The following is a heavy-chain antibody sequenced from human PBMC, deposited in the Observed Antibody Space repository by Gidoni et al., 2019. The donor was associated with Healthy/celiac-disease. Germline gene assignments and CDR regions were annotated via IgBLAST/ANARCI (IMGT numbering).Heavy chain of an antibody. CDR1: GFTFSRYV. V-gene: IGHV3-33*01. J-gene: IGHJ4*02. Sequence: QVQLGVSGGGVVQHGMSRRPSGAASGFTFSRYVMHWVRQALGKVLELVAVIWYDGSNKYYADSVKGRFTIARDNSKNTLYLQMNSLRAEDTAVYYCARDMTLVSSGWPFDYWGQGTLVTVSS. CDR3: ARDMTLVSSGWPFDY. D-gene: IGHD6-19*01. CDR2: IWYDGSNK.